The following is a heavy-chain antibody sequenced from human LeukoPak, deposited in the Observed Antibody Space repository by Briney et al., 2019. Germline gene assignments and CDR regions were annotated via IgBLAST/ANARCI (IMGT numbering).Heavy chain of an antibody. V-gene: IGHV4-34*01. D-gene: IGHD2-2*01. Sequence: SETLSLTCAVYGGSFSSYYWNWIRQPPGKGLEWIGEINHSGSTNYNPSLKSRVTISVDTSKNQFSLKLSSVTAADTAVYYCARTQLGYCSSTSCSTGFDYWGQGTLVTVSS. CDR3: ARTQLGYCSSTSCSTGFDY. CDR2: INHSGST. CDR1: GGSFSSYY. J-gene: IGHJ4*02.